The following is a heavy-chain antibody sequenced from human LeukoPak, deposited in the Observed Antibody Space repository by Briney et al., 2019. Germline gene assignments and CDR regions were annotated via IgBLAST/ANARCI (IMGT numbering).Heavy chain of an antibody. V-gene: IGHV3-48*03. Sequence: HPGRSLRLSCTASAVTFGDYSMSWVRQAPGKGLEWVSSISSSGDTIDYADSVKGRFTISRDNAKNSLYLQMNSLRAEDTAVYYCARSPSSFDPWGQGALGTVSS. CDR3: ARSPSSFDP. D-gene: IGHD3-16*02. CDR2: ISSSGDTI. J-gene: IGHJ5*02. CDR1: AVTFGDYS.